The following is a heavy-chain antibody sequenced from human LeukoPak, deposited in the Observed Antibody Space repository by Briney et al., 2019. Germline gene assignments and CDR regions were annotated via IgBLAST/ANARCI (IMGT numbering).Heavy chain of an antibody. Sequence: SETLSLTCAVYGGSFSGYYWSWIRQPPGKGLEWIGEINHRGSTNYNPSLKSRVTISVDTSKNQFSLKLSSVTAADTAVYYCARGRVVVGYYYYMDVWGKGTTVTVSS. J-gene: IGHJ6*03. CDR1: GGSFSGYY. CDR3: ARGRVVVGYYYYMDV. CDR2: INHRGST. V-gene: IGHV4-34*01. D-gene: IGHD2-15*01.